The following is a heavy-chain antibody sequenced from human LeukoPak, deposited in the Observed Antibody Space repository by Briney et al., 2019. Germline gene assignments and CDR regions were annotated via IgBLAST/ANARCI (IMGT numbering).Heavy chain of an antibody. CDR2: IYYSGST. CDR3: ARDGADYDAFDI. D-gene: IGHD3-16*01. CDR1: GGSISSGDYY. V-gene: IGHV4-30-4*08. J-gene: IGHJ3*02. Sequence: SETLSLTCTVSGGSISSGDYYWSWIRQPPGKGLGWIGYIYYSGSTYYNPSLKSRVTISVDTSKNQFSLKLSSVTAADTAVYYCARDGADYDAFDIWGQGTMVTVSS.